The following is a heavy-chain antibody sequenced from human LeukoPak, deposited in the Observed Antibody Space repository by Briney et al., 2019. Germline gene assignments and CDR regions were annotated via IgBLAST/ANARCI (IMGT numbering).Heavy chain of an antibody. J-gene: IGHJ6*03. CDR1: GGTFSSYA. Sequence: ASVKVSCKASGGTFSSYAISWVRQAPGQGLEWMGGIIPIFGTANYAQKFQGRVTITTDESTSTAYMELSSLRSEDTAVYYCARDRGPFYILTGYYYYYMDVWGKGTTVTVSS. CDR3: ARDRGPFYILTGYYYYYMDV. V-gene: IGHV1-69*05. CDR2: IIPIFGTA. D-gene: IGHD3-9*01.